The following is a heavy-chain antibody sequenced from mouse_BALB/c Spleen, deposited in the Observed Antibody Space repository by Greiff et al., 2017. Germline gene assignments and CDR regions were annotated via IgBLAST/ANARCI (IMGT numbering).Heavy chain of an antibody. D-gene: IGHD2-10*02. Sequence: QVQLQQSGAELMKPGASVKISCKATGYTFSSYWIEWVKQRPGHGLEWIGEILPGSGSTNYNEKFKGKATFTADTSSNTAYMQLSSLTSEDSAVYYCARRRYGNYDATDYWGQGTSVTVSS. CDR1: GYTFSSYW. J-gene: IGHJ4*01. CDR2: ILPGSGST. V-gene: IGHV1-9*01. CDR3: ARRRYGNYDATDY.